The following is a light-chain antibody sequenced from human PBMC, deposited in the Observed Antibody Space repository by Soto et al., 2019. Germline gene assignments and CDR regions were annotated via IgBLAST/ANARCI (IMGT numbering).Light chain of an antibody. Sequence: QSVLTQPASVSGSPGQSITISCTGTSSDVGGYNYVSWYQQHPGKAPKLMIYDVSNRASGVSNRFSGSKSGNTASLTISGLQAEDEADYYCISYTSSSTLVFGGGTKVTVL. CDR1: SSDVGGYNY. J-gene: IGLJ2*01. CDR2: DVS. CDR3: ISYTSSSTLV. V-gene: IGLV2-14*01.